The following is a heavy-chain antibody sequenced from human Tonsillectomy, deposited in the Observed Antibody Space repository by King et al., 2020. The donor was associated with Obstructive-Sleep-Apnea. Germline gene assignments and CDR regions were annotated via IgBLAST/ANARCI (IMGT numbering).Heavy chain of an antibody. V-gene: IGHV4-38-2*02. CDR2: IYHSGST. J-gene: IGHJ4*02. D-gene: IGHD2-2*01. Sequence: QLQESGPGLVKPSETLSLTCTVSGSSISSGYYWGWIRQPPGKGLEWIGSIYHSGSTYYNPSLKSRVTISVDTSKNQFSLKLSSVTAADTAVYYCARADYCSSTSCEPSFDYWGQGTLVTVSS. CDR3: ARADYCSSTSCEPSFDY. CDR1: GSSISSGYY.